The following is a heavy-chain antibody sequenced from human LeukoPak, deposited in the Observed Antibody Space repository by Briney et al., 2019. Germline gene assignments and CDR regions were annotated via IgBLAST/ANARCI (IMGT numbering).Heavy chain of an antibody. D-gene: IGHD3-9*01. CDR3: ARVIGRNFDPWYYFDY. J-gene: IGHJ4*02. CDR2: IYSGSST. Sequence: GGSLRLSCAASGFTFSSYEMNWVRQAPGKGLEWVLVIYSGSSTYYADSAKGRFTVSRDNSKNTLYLQMNSLRAEDTAVYYCARVIGRNFDPWYYFDYWGQGTLVTVSS. V-gene: IGHV3-53*01. CDR1: GFTFSSYE.